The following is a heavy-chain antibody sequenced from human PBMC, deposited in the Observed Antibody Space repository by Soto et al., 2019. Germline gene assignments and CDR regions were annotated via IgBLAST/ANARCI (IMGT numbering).Heavy chain of an antibody. D-gene: IGHD2-15*01. CDR1: GFTFDDYA. Sequence: PGGSLRLSCAASGFTFDDYAMHWVRQAPGKGLEWVSGISWNSGSIGYADSVKGRFTISRDNAKNSLYLQMNSLRAEDTAVYYCARDAYCSGGSCYSGRRYNYMDVWGQGTMVTVSS. CDR3: ARDAYCSGGSCYSGRRYNYMDV. V-gene: IGHV3-9*01. CDR2: ISWNSGSI. J-gene: IGHJ6*03.